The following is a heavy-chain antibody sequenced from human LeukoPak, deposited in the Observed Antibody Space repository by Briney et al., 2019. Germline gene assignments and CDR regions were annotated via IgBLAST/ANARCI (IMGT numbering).Heavy chain of an antibody. D-gene: IGHD3-10*01. CDR1: GYTFTSYG. Sequence: GASVKVSCKASGYTFTSYGINWVRQATGQGLEWMGWMNPNSGNTGYAQKFQGRVTMTRNTSISTAYMELSSLRSEDTAVYYCAREGFGELKLYYFDYWGQGTLVTVSS. CDR3: AREGFGELKLYYFDY. CDR2: MNPNSGNT. J-gene: IGHJ4*02. V-gene: IGHV1-8*02.